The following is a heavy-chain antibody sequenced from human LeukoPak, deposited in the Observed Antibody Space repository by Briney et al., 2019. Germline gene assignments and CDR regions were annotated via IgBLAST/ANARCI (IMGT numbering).Heavy chain of an antibody. CDR3: AISEMAAAGIDY. J-gene: IGHJ4*02. D-gene: IGHD6-13*01. CDR1: GFTFSRYS. Sequence: RGSLRLSCAASGFTFSRYSMNWVRQAPGKGLECFSCITSSRSYIYYADSVKGRFTISRDSAKNSLYLKMDSRRAEDTPGYYFAISEMAAAGIDYWGQGTLVTVSS. CDR2: ITSSRSYI. V-gene: IGHV3-21*01.